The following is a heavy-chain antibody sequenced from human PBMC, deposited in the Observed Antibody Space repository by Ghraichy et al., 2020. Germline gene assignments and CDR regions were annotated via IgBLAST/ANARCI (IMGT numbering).Heavy chain of an antibody. J-gene: IGHJ4*02. CDR3: ARPKRGSGYYYDY. CDR2: MSASGDTT. Sequence: GESLNISCAASGFTLSTYAMSWVRQAPGKGLEWVSGMSASGDTTYYADSVKGRFTISRDISKNTLYVQMNNLRAEDTAVYYCARPKRGSGYYYDYWGQGTLVTVSS. V-gene: IGHV3-23*01. CDR1: GFTLSTYA. D-gene: IGHD3-22*01.